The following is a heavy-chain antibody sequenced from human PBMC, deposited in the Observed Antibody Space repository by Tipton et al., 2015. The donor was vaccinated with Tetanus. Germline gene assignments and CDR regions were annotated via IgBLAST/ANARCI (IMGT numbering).Heavy chain of an antibody. V-gene: IGHV4-61*01. J-gene: IGHJ6*02. CDR2: IYYSGST. D-gene: IGHD6-19*01. Sequence: TLSLTCTVSGGSVSSGSYYWSWIRQPPGKGLEWIGYIYYSGSTNYNPSLKSRVTISVDTSKNQFSLKLSSVTAADTAVYYCARDLGVAVAGSYYCYGMDVWGQGTTVTVSS. CDR3: ARDLGVAVAGSYYCYGMDV. CDR1: GGSVSSGSYY.